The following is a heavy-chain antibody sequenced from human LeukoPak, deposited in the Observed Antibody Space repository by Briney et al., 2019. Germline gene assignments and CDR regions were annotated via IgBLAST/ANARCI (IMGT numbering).Heavy chain of an antibody. V-gene: IGHV4-59*01. CDR2: IYYSGST. D-gene: IGHD3-22*01. CDR1: GGSISSYY. CDR3: ARRHGSGYEH. J-gene: IGHJ1*01. Sequence: SETLSLTCTVSGGSISSYYWSWIRQPPGKGLEWIGYIYYSGSTNYNPSLKSRVTISVDTSKNQFSLKLSSVTAADTAVYYCARRHGSGYEHWGQGTLATVSS.